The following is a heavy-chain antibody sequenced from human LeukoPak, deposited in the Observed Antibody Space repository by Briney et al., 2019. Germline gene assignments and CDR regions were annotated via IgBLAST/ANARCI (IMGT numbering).Heavy chain of an antibody. D-gene: IGHD3-3*01. CDR2: ISGSGGST. Sequence: GGSLRLSCAASGFTFSSYAMSWVRQAPGKGLEWVSAISGSGGSTYYADSVKGRFTISRDNSKNTLYLQMNSLRAEDTAVYYCAKGDHYDFWSGYYFDYWGQGTLVTVSS. V-gene: IGHV3-23*01. CDR3: AKGDHYDFWSGYYFDY. J-gene: IGHJ4*02. CDR1: GFTFSSYA.